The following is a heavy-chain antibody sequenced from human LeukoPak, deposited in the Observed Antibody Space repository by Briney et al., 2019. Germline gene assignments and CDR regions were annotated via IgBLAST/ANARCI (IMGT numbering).Heavy chain of an antibody. CDR1: GYTFTAYY. CDR2: INPNSGGT. J-gene: IGHJ4*02. V-gene: IGHV1-2*02. D-gene: IGHD2-15*01. Sequence: EASVKVSCKASGYTFTAYYMHWVRQAPGQGLEWMGWINPNSGGTNYGQKFQGRVTMTRDTSIGTAYMELSRLRSDDTAVYYCARYHCSGGSCYFDYWGQGTLVTVSS. CDR3: ARYHCSGGSCYFDY.